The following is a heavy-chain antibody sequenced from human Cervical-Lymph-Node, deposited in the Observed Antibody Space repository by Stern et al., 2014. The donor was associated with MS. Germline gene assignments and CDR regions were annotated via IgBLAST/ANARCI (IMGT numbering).Heavy chain of an antibody. Sequence: QVQLVQSGAEVKKPGSSVKVYCKASGGTFTSYSISWVRQAPGQGLEWMGRISPMVAIPNYAQKFQGRVRIIADESTSTVSMELSSLRSEDTAVYYCARHRYSRSPGEFDPWGQGTLVTVSS. CDR1: GGTFTSYS. D-gene: IGHD6-6*01. V-gene: IGHV1-69*02. J-gene: IGHJ5*02. CDR3: ARHRYSRSPGEFDP. CDR2: ISPMVAIP.